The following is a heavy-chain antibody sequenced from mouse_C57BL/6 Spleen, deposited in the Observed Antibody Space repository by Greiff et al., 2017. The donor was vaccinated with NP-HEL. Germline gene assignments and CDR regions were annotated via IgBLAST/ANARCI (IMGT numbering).Heavy chain of an antibody. J-gene: IGHJ3*01. CDR3: ARSEDGYSWFAY. CDR2: IYPGDGDT. CDR1: GYAFSSSW. Sequence: VQLQQSGPELVKPGASVKISCKASGYAFSSSWMNWVKQRPGKGLERIGRIYPGDGDTNYNGKFKGKATLTADKSSSTAYMQLSSLTSEDSAVYFCARSEDGYSWFAYWGQGTLVTVSA. V-gene: IGHV1-82*01. D-gene: IGHD2-3*01.